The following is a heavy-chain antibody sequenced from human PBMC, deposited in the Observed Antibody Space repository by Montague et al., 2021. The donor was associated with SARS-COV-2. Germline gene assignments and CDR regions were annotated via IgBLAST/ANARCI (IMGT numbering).Heavy chain of an antibody. CDR2: VDKSDNT. V-gene: IGHV4-59*12. J-gene: IGHJ4*02. CDR1: GDSIRTNY. D-gene: IGHD3-10*01. Sequence: SETLSLTCTVSGDSIRTNYWSWIRQPPGKGLEWIGYVDKSDNTDYNPSLKSRVTISLDTSKKQFSLTLSSVTAADTAIYYCVTRPPDGTGPFDYWGQGILVTVSS. CDR3: VTRPPDGTGPFDY.